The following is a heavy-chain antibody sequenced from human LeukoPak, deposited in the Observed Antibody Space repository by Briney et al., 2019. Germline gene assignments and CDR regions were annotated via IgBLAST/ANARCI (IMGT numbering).Heavy chain of an antibody. V-gene: IGHV4-38-2*02. CDR3: ARDRAAAGSVDY. Sequence: SETLSLTCAVSGYSISSGYYWGWIRQPPGKGLEWIGSIYHSGSTYYNPSLKSRVTISVDTSKSQFSLKLSSVTAADTAVYYCARDRAAAGSVDYWGQGTLVTVSS. CDR2: IYHSGST. J-gene: IGHJ4*02. D-gene: IGHD6-13*01. CDR1: GYSISSGYY.